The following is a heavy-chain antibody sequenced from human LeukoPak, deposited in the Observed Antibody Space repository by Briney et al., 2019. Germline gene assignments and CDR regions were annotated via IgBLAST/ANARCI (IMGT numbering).Heavy chain of an antibody. CDR3: ARAVTGIMITFARWFDP. J-gene: IGHJ5*02. V-gene: IGHV1-46*01. Sequence: ASVKVSCKASGYTFTSYYMHWVRQAPGQGLEWMGIINPSGGSTSYAQKFQGRVTITADESTSTAYMELSSLRSEDTAVYYCARAVTGIMITFARWFDPWGQGTLVTVSS. D-gene: IGHD3-16*01. CDR1: GYTFTSYY. CDR2: INPSGGST.